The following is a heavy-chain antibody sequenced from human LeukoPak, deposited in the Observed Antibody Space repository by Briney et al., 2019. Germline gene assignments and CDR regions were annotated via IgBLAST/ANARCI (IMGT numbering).Heavy chain of an antibody. V-gene: IGHV3-48*03. Sequence: PGGSLRLSCAASGFSFSSYEMNWVRQAPGKGLEWVSYISSSGSTIYYAESVKGRFTISRGNAKNSLYLQMNSLRAEDTAVYYCAREERAYCGGDCYSDWFDPWGQGTLVTVSS. CDR2: ISSSGSTI. CDR3: AREERAYCGGDCYSDWFDP. CDR1: GFSFSSYE. J-gene: IGHJ5*02. D-gene: IGHD2-21*02.